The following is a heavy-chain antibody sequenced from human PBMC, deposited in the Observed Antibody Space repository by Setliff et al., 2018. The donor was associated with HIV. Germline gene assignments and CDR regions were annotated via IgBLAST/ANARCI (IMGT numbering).Heavy chain of an antibody. J-gene: IGHJ6*03. CDR2: INPNSGGT. CDR1: GYTFTGYY. V-gene: IGHV1-2*04. D-gene: IGHD4-17*01. CDR3: AREGTVTTPQYYYYYMDV. Sequence: ASVKVSCKASGYTFTGYYMHWVRQAPGQGLEWMGWINPNSGGTNYAQKFQGWVTMTRDTSISTAYMELSRLRSDDTAVYYCAREGTVTTPQYYYYYMDVWAKGPRSPSP.